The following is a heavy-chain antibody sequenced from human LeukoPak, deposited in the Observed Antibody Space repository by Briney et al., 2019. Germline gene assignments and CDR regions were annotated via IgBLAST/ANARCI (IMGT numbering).Heavy chain of an antibody. J-gene: IGHJ4*02. CDR3: ARDMLDSGLYRFDY. CDR1: GFTFSNYA. D-gene: IGHD3-16*01. V-gene: IGHV3-53*01. Sequence: GGSLRLSCAASGFTFSNYAMNWVRQAPGKGLEWVSGIYSGGSRYYADSVKGRFTISRDNSMRTLFLQMNSLRAEDTAVYYCARDMLDSGLYRFDYWGRGTPVTVSS. CDR2: IYSGGSR.